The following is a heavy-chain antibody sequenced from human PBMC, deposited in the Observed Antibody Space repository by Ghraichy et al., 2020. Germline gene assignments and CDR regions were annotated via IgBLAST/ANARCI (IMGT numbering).Heavy chain of an antibody. CDR3: ARELTGDSTAGY. J-gene: IGHJ4*02. Sequence: ASVKVSCKASGYTFTGYYMHWVRQAPGQGLEWMGWINPNSGGTNYAQKFQGRVTMTRDTSISTAYMELSRLRSDDTAVYYCARELTGDSTAGYWGQGTLVTVSS. CDR2: INPNSGGT. CDR1: GYTFTGYY. D-gene: IGHD7-27*01. V-gene: IGHV1-2*02.